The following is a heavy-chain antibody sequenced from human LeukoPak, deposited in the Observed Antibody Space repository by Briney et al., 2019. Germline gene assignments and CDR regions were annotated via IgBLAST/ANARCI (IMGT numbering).Heavy chain of an antibody. D-gene: IGHD6-13*01. J-gene: IGHJ4*02. V-gene: IGHV3-7*01. CDR3: ARDTSDGSSWFLFQWYYFNS. Sequence: PGGSLRLSCAASGFTFRSYGMHWVRQAPGKGLEWVANIKEDGSDKYYVDSLRGRFTISRDNAKNSLYLQMNSLRAEDTAVYYCARDTSDGSSWFLFQWYYFNSWGQGTLVTVSS. CDR1: GFTFRSYG. CDR2: IKEDGSDK.